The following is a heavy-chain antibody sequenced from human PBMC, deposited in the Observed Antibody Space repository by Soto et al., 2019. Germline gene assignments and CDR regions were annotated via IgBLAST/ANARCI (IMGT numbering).Heavy chain of an antibody. CDR2: ISGSGGST. J-gene: IGHJ6*02. V-gene: IGHV3-23*01. D-gene: IGHD3-10*01. Sequence: EVQLLESGGGWVQPGGSLRLSCAASGFTFSSYVMRWVRQAPGKGLEWVSAISGSGGSTYYADSVKGRFTISRDNSKNTLYLQMNSLRAEDTAVYYCAKGASGYYYYGMDVWGQGTTVTVSS. CDR3: AKGASGYYYYGMDV. CDR1: GFTFSSYV.